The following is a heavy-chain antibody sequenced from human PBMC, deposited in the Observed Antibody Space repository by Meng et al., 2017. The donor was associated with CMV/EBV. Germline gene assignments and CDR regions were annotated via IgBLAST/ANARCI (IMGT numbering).Heavy chain of an antibody. CDR1: GYTLTSYG. V-gene: IGHV1-18*01. Sequence: ASVKVSCKASGYTLTSYGISWVRQAPGQGLEWMGWISAYNGNTNYAQKLQGRVTMTTDTSTSTAYMELRSLRSDDTAVYYCARVDLGLAYDFWSVRGDYYYGMDVWGQGTTVTVSS. D-gene: IGHD3-3*01. CDR2: ISAYNGNT. CDR3: ARVDLGLAYDFWSVRGDYYYGMDV. J-gene: IGHJ6*02.